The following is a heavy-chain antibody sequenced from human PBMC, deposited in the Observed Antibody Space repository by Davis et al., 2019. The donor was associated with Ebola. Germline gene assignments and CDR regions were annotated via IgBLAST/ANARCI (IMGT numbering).Heavy chain of an antibody. CDR1: RYTFTSYV. V-gene: IGHV1-69*13. Sequence: SVPVSCKASRYTFTSYVISWLRQAAGQELEWMGGIIPIFGTAKHEQKSQGRVTITADESTSTAYMELSSLRSEDTAVYYCARGEGKMATMTGSDYYYYGMDVWGQGTTVTVSS. D-gene: IGHD5-24*01. CDR3: ARGEGKMATMTGSDYYYYGMDV. J-gene: IGHJ6*02. CDR2: IIPIFGTA.